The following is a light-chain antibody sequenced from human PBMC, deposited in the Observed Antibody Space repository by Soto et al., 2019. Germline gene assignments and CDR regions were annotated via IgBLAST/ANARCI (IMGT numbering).Light chain of an antibody. CDR3: QQYGSSPRT. J-gene: IGKJ1*01. CDR2: DAS. V-gene: IGKV3-20*01. CDR1: QSVGSY. Sequence: IVLTLSPSTLSLSPGERANLSCRASQSVGSYLAWYQQKPGQAPRLLIYDASNRATGIPARFSGSGSGTDFTLTTSRLEPEDFAVYYCQQYGSSPRTFAQGTKVDIK.